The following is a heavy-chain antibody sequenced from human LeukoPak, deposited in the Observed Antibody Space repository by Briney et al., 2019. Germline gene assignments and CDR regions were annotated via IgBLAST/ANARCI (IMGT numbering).Heavy chain of an antibody. V-gene: IGHV4-59*01. D-gene: IGHD5-24*01. CDR3: ARGEMATIGLTGRFDY. J-gene: IGHJ4*02. CDR2: IYYSGST. Sequence: SETLSLTCTVSGGSISSYYWSWIRQPPGKGLEWIGYIYYSGSTNYNPPLKSQVTISVDTSKNQFSLKLSSVTAADTAVYYCARGEMATIGLTGRFDYWGQGTLVTVSS. CDR1: GGSISSYY.